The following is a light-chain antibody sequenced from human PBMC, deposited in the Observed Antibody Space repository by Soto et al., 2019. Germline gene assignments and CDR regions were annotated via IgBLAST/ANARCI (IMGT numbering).Light chain of an antibody. CDR2: DND. V-gene: IGLV1-51*01. CDR3: GTWDSSLSVVV. Sequence: QSVLTQPPSVSAAPGQKVTISCSGSSSNIGDNYVSWYQQFPGAGPKLLIYDNDKRPSGIPDHFSGSKSGTSATLAITGLQTGDEADYYCGTWDSSLSVVVFGGGTKLTVL. CDR1: SSNIGDNY. J-gene: IGLJ2*01.